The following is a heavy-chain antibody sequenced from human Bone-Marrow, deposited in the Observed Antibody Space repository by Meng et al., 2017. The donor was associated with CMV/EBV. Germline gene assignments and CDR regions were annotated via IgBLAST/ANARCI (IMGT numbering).Heavy chain of an antibody. D-gene: IGHD2-2*01. J-gene: IGHJ6*02. CDR1: DDSIRSSNYY. CDR2: IYYAGGK. V-gene: IGHV4-39*07. CDR3: ARGLVVPAPYGMDV. Sequence: SETLSLTCTLSDDSIRSSNYYWGWIRQPPGKGLEWIATIYYAGGKQYNPSLQSRVTISVDTSKRQILLKLSSVTAADTAMYYCARGLVVPAPYGMDVWGQGTTVTVSS.